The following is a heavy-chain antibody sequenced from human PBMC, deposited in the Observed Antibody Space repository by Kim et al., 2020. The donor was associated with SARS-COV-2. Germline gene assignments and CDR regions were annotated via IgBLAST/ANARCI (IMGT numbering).Heavy chain of an antibody. J-gene: IGHJ4*02. CDR1: GGSISSSSYY. D-gene: IGHD6-13*01. CDR2: IYYSGST. Sequence: SETLSLTCTVSGGSISSSSYYWGWIRQPPGKGLEWIGSIYYSGSTYYNPSLKSRVTISVDTSKNQFSLKLSSVTAADTAVYYCARHRAAAGKCDYWGQGTLVTVSS. CDR3: ARHRAAAGKCDY. V-gene: IGHV4-39*01.